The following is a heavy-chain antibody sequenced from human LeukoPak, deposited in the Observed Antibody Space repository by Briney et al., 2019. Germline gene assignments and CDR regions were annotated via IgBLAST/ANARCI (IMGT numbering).Heavy chain of an antibody. J-gene: IGHJ6*03. CDR1: GGSISSDY. D-gene: IGHD5-12*01. V-gene: IGHV4-59*01. CDR2: IYHSGST. CDR3: ARAIRSGYDDTYYYYYMDV. Sequence: SETLSLTCTVSGGSISSDYWSWIRQPPGKGLEWIGYIYHSGSTNYSPSLKSRVTISVDTSKNQFSPKVRSVTAADTAVYYCARAIRSGYDDTYYYYYMDVWGKGTTVTVSS.